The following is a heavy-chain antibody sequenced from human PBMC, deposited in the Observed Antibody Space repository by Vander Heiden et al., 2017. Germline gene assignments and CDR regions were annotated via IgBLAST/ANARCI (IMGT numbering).Heavy chain of an antibody. J-gene: IGHJ4*02. V-gene: IGHV1-2*07. Sequence: QLQLVQSGAEVKEPGASVKVSCKASGYTFIDYYTHWLRQAPGQGLEWMGWINPNSGATAYAHNFQGRVTVTRDTSISTAYMELSRLTSDDTAVYYCASESGSYYHYWGQGTLVTVSS. CDR2: INPNSGAT. CDR1: GYTFIDYY. CDR3: ASESGSYYHY. D-gene: IGHD1-26*01.